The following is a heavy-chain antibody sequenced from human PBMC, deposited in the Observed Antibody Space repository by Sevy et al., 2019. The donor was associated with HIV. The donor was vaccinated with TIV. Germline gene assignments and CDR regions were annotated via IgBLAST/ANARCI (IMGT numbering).Heavy chain of an antibody. V-gene: IGHV3-30*18. CDR1: SFIFSNYG. J-gene: IGHJ3*02. Sequence: GGSLRLSCAASSFIFSNYGMHWVRQAPGKGLEWVAVVSYDGSTKYYTGSVRGRFSISRDNSKNTVYLQMNSLRVEDTAVYYCAKGSKATGSAFDIWGQGTMVTVSS. CDR2: VSYDGSTK. D-gene: IGHD1-1*01. CDR3: AKGSKATGSAFDI.